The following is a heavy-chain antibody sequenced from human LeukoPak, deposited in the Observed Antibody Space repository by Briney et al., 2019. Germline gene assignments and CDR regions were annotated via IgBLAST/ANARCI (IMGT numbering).Heavy chain of an antibody. CDR2: IYSGGST. CDR1: GFTFSSNY. J-gene: IGHJ6*03. D-gene: IGHD3-22*01. Sequence: GGSLRLSCAASGFTFSSNYMSWVRQAPGKGLEWVSVIYSGGSTYYSDSVKGRFTISRDNSKNTMYLQMNSLRAEDTAVYYCERDSVALDDSSAAYYYYMDVWGKGTTVTVSS. V-gene: IGHV3-66*01. CDR3: ERDSVALDDSSAAYYYYMDV.